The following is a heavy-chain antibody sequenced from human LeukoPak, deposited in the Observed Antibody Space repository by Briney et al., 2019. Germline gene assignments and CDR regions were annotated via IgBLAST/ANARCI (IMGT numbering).Heavy chain of an antibody. CDR1: GYTLTELS. CDR2: FDPEDGET. J-gene: IGHJ3*02. V-gene: IGHV1-24*01. D-gene: IGHD2-2*02. CDR3: ATEYCSSTSCYTGWAFDI. Sequence: ASVKVSCKVSGYTLTELSMHWVRQAPGKGLEWMGGFDPEDGETIYAQKFQGRVTMTEDTSTDTAYMELSSLRSEDTAVYYCATEYCSSTSCYTGWAFDIWGQGTMVTVSS.